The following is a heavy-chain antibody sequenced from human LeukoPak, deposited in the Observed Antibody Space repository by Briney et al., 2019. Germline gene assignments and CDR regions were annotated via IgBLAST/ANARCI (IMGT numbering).Heavy chain of an antibody. Sequence: GGSLRLSCAASGFTFSSYSMNWVRQAPGKGLEWVSSISSSSSYIYYADSVKGRFAISRDNAKNSLYLQMNSLRAEDTAVYYCARDTIQPGGEGFDYWGQGTLVTVSS. CDR1: GFTFSSYS. D-gene: IGHD5-18*01. CDR3: ARDTIQPGGEGFDY. CDR2: ISSSSSYI. V-gene: IGHV3-21*01. J-gene: IGHJ4*02.